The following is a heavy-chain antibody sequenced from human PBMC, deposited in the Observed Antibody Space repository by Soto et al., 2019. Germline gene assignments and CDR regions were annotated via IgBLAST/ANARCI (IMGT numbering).Heavy chain of an antibody. D-gene: IGHD2-8*01. CDR2: INAGNGNT. CDR3: ARDSVLMVYALGEYYYYGMDV. Sequence: ASVKVSCKASGYTFTSYAMHWVRQAPGQRLEWMGWINAGNGNTKYSQKFQGRVTITRDTSASTAYMELSSLRSEDTAVYYCARDSVLMVYALGEYYYYGMDVWGQGTTVTVSS. V-gene: IGHV1-3*01. CDR1: GYTFTSYA. J-gene: IGHJ6*02.